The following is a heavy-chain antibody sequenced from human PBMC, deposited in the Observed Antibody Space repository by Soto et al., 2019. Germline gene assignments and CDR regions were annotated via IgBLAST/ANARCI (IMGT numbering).Heavy chain of an antibody. CDR2: IYYSWST. V-gene: IGHV4-59*01. CDR1: GGSISRYY. CDR3: ARDRDFRFDY. Sequence: PSQTRSLTCTVSGGSISRYYWSWIRQPPGKGLEGIGYIYYSWSTNYNPSLKSRVTISVDTSKNQFSLRLSSVTTADTAVYYCARDRDFRFDYWGQGTQVTVSS. J-gene: IGHJ4*02.